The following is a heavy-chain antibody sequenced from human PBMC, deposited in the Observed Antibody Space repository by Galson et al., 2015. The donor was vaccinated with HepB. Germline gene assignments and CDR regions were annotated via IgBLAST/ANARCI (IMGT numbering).Heavy chain of an antibody. CDR2: ISYDGSNK. CDR1: GFTFSSYG. V-gene: IGHV3-30*18. J-gene: IGHJ4*02. D-gene: IGHD4-17*01. Sequence: SLRLSCAASGFTFSSYGMHWVRQAPGKGLEWVAVISYDGSNKYYADSVKGRFTISRDNSKNTLYLQMNSLRAEDTAVYYCADDYGDSPFDYWGQGTLVTVSS. CDR3: ADDYGDSPFDY.